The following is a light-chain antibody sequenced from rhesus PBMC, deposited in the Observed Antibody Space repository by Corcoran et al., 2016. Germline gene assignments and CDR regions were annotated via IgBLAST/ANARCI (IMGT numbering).Light chain of an antibody. J-gene: IGKJ2*01. CDR1: QSLLDSEDGNTY. CDR2: EVS. V-gene: IGKV2-104*02. Sequence: DVVMTQTPLSLSVTPGEPASISCRSSQSLLDSEDGNTYLDWYLQKPGQSPKLLIYEVSNRASGVPDSVGGSWSDTDFTLKISRVETADVGVYYCMQGVEFPMYSFGQGTKVEIK. CDR3: MQGVEFPMYS.